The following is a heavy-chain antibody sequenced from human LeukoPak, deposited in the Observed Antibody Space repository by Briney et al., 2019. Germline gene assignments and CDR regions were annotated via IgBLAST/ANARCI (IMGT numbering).Heavy chain of an antibody. J-gene: IGHJ4*02. CDR3: ARGRFGQQLSY. Sequence: ASVKVSCKASGGTFSSYYMHWVRQAPGQGLEWMGWINPNSGGTNYAQKFQGRVTMTRDTSISTAYMELSRLRSDDTAVYYCARGRFGQQLSYWGQGTLVTVSS. V-gene: IGHV1-2*02. CDR2: INPNSGGT. CDR1: GGTFSSYY. D-gene: IGHD6-13*01.